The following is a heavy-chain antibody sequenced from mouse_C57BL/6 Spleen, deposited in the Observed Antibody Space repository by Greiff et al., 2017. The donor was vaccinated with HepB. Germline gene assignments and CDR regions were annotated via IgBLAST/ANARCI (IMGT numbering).Heavy chain of an antibody. CDR2: INPNNGGT. J-gene: IGHJ3*01. Sequence: EVQLQQSGPELVKPGASVKISCKASGYTFTDYYMNWVKQSHGKSLEWIGDINPNNGGTSYNQKFKGKATLTVDKSSSTAYMELRSLTSEDSAVYYCARRENWDGFAYWGQGTLVTVSS. CDR3: ARRENWDGFAY. V-gene: IGHV1-26*01. CDR1: GYTFTDYY. D-gene: IGHD4-1*01.